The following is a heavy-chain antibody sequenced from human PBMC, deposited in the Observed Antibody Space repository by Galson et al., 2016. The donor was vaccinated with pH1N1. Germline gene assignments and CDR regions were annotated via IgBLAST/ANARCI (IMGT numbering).Heavy chain of an antibody. D-gene: IGHD4-17*01. J-gene: IGHJ3*02. V-gene: IGHV3-9*01. CDR3: GTDAGDGDRNLVPHDAFDI. CDR1: GFTFSYHG. Sequence: SLRLSCAAAGFTFSYHGMHWVRQVPGKGLEWVGGINWSRGRINYADSFRGRFTISRDNAKNSLYLQMNSLRPEDTALYYCGTDAGDGDRNLVPHDAFDIWGQGTMVTVSS. CDR2: INWSRGRI.